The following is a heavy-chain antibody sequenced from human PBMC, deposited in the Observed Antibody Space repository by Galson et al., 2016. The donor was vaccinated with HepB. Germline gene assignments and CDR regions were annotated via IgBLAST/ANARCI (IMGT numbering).Heavy chain of an antibody. Sequence: SLRLSCAASGFTFRNYAMSWVRQAPGKGLGCVSIIYDDGNTNYADSVKGRFTISRDSSKNTLYLQMNSLRAEDTAVYYCARKYSGFDYWGQGTLVTVSS. D-gene: IGHD5-12*01. CDR2: IYDDGNT. V-gene: IGHV3-53*01. CDR1: GFTFRNYA. J-gene: IGHJ4*02. CDR3: ARKYSGFDY.